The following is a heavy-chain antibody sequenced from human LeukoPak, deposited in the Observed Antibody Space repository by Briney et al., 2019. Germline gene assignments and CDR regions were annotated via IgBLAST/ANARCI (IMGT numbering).Heavy chain of an antibody. J-gene: IGHJ4*02. Sequence: PSETLSLTCSVSGYSISHGYYWGWIRQPPGKGLEWIGSMYHTGTTYYNPSLKSRVTISIDTSKNLFSLNLSSVTAADTAVYYCARDDYGNYADYYFDYWGQGILVTVSS. D-gene: IGHD4-11*01. CDR3: ARDDYGNYADYYFDY. CDR2: MYHTGTT. V-gene: IGHV4-38-2*02. CDR1: GYSISHGYY.